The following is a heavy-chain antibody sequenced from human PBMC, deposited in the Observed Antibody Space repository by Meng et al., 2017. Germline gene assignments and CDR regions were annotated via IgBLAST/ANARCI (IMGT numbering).Heavy chain of an antibody. V-gene: IGHV6-1*01. Sequence: PRQQTGQVQWTPSQPLSCLFTISGDSVSSTGTSWNWSRQSPSRGFGWLGRSYYRSKCYHDYAESVKSRISIDQDTSKNQFSLQLRSVTPEDSAVYYCARGSYSFDSWGQRTLVTVSS. J-gene: IGHJ4*02. CDR3: ARGSYSFDS. D-gene: IGHD1-26*01. CDR1: GDSVSSTGTS. CDR2: SYYRSKCYH.